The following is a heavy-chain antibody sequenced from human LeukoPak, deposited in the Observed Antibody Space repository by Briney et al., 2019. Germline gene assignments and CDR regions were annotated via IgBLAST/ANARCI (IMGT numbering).Heavy chain of an antibody. Sequence: GGSLRLSCAASGFTFSSYEMNWVRQAPGKGLEWVSSIGKSSDKYYADSVKSRFTISRDNAKNSIYLQVNSLRAEDTAVYYCAELGITMIGGVWGKGTTVTISS. CDR2: IGKSSDK. CDR3: AELGITMIGGV. V-gene: IGHV3-69-1*02. D-gene: IGHD3-10*02. CDR1: GFTFSSYE. J-gene: IGHJ6*04.